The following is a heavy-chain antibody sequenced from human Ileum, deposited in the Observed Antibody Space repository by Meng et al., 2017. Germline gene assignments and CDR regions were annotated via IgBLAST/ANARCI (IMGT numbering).Heavy chain of an antibody. V-gene: IGHV4-34*01. D-gene: IGHD3-22*01. Sequence: PQWGAGPLNPSETLALTCAGYGGSFSGYYGSWIRQPPGKGLEWIGEINHSGSTNYNPSLKSRVTISVDTSKNQFSLKLSSVTAADTAVYYCARNYYDSSGEDSNDYWGQGTLVTVSS. CDR2: INHSGST. CDR3: ARNYYDSSGEDSNDY. CDR1: GGSFSGYY. J-gene: IGHJ4*02.